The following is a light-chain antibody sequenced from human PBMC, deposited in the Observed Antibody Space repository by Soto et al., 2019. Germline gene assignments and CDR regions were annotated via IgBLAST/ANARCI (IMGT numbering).Light chain of an antibody. Sequence: EIVLTQSPAILSSFPGDRATLSCRASQSVSSNLAWYQQKPGQAPRLLIYGASTRATGIPARFSGSGSGTEFTLTISSLQSEDFAVYYCQQYNNWPPTFGQGTKVDIK. J-gene: IGKJ1*01. CDR1: QSVSSN. CDR3: QQYNNWPPT. V-gene: IGKV3-15*01. CDR2: GAS.